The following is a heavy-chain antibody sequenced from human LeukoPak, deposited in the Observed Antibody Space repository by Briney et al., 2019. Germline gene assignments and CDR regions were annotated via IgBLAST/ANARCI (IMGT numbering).Heavy chain of an antibody. CDR3: AREKRLYYYESSGYFDY. CDR2: INHSGST. J-gene: IGHJ4*02. D-gene: IGHD3-22*01. Sequence: SETLSLTCAVYGGSFSGSYWSWIRQPPGKGLEWMGEINHSGSTNYNPSLKSRVTISADTSKNQFSLKLSSVATADTAVYYCAREKRLYYYESSGYFDYWGQGTLVTVSS. CDR1: GGSFSGSY. V-gene: IGHV4-34*01.